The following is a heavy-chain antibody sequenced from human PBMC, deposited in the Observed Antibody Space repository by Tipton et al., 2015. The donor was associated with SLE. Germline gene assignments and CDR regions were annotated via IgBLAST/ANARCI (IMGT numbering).Heavy chain of an antibody. Sequence: GSLRLSCAASGFTFSSYEMNWVRQAPGKGLEWVSYISSSGSTIYYADSVKGRFTISRDNAKNSLYLQMNSLRAEGTAVYYCASVHYYYDSSPPFGYWGQGTLVTVSS. CDR2: ISSSGSTI. V-gene: IGHV3-48*03. D-gene: IGHD3-22*01. J-gene: IGHJ4*02. CDR3: ASVHYYYDSSPPFGY. CDR1: GFTFSSYE.